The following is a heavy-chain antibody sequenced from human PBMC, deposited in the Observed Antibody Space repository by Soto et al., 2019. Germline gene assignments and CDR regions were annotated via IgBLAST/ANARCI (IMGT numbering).Heavy chain of an antibody. CDR1: GFTFSTYG. D-gene: IGHD6-13*01. CDR3: AGREIAAAGGRFFDY. J-gene: IGHJ4*02. Sequence: EVRLLQSGGGLVQPGGSLRLYCVASGFTFSTYGMSWVRQAPGKGRERVSSIGGSGGSTYYADAVKGRFTISRDNSKTTLFGQMNSLRAEVTAVYCCAGREIAAAGGRFFDYWGQGSLVTVAS. V-gene: IGHV3-23*01. CDR2: IGGSGGST.